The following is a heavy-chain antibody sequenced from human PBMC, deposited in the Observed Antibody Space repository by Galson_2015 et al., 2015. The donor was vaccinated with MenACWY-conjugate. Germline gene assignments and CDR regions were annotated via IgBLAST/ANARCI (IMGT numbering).Heavy chain of an antibody. CDR3: AREGYGYYFDY. J-gene: IGHJ4*02. V-gene: IGHV3-21*01. D-gene: IGHD3-16*01. CDR2: ISSSSSYI. CDR1: GFTFSNSW. Sequence: SLRLSCATSGFTFSNSWMGWVRQAPGKGLEWVSSISSSSSYIYYADSVKGRFTISRDDAKNSLYLQMNSLRAEDTAVYYCAREGYGYYFDYWGQGTLVTVSS.